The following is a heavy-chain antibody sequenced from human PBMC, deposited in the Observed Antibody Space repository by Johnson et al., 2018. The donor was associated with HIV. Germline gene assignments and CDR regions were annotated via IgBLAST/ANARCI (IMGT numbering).Heavy chain of an antibody. D-gene: IGHD3-10*01. Sequence: VQLVESGGGLVQPGGSLRLSCAASGFTFSDYDMHWVRHTTEKRLEWVSAIGTTGDTYYPDSVKGRFTISRENPNNSLYLQMNSLTAGDTAVYFCVRVGSCSYYSRDAFDIWGQGTLVTVSS. V-gene: IGHV3-13*01. J-gene: IGHJ3*02. CDR3: VRVGSCSYYSRDAFDI. CDR2: IGTTGDT. CDR1: GFTFSDYD.